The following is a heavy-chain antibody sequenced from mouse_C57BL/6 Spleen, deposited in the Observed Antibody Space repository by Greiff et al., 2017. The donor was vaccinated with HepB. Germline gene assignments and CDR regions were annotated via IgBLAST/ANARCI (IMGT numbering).Heavy chain of an antibody. J-gene: IGHJ4*01. CDR1: GYAFTNYL. CDR3: ARSYYGIYYAMDY. V-gene: IGHV1-54*01. D-gene: IGHD2-10*01. Sequence: QVQLQQPGAELVRPGTSVKVSCKASGYAFTNYLIEWVKQRPGQGLEWIGVINPGSGGTNYNEKFKGKATLTADKSSSTAYMQLSSLTSEDSAVYFCARSYYGIYYAMDYWGQGTSVTVSS. CDR2: INPGSGGT.